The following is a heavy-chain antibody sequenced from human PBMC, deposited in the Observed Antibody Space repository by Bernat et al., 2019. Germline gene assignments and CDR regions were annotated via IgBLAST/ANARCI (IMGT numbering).Heavy chain of an antibody. CDR1: GFTLSSYG. CDR2: ISYDGSHI. J-gene: IGHJ4*02. V-gene: IGHV3-30*18. Sequence: VQLVESGGGVVQPGRSLRLSCAASGFTLSSYGLHWVRQAPGEGLEWVAVISYDGSHIYYADSVKGRFTISRDNSKNTLYLQMNSLRAGDTALYYCAKVLTGLRWSTPFDYWGQGTLVTVSS. D-gene: IGHD4-23*01. CDR3: AKVLTGLRWSTPFDY.